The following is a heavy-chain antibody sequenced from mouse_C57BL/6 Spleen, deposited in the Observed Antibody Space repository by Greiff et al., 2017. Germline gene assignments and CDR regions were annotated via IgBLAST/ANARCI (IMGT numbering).Heavy chain of an antibody. J-gene: IGHJ4*01. CDR1: GFTFSDYG. CDR3: ANRVTTVVPYAMDY. CDR2: ISSGSSTI. V-gene: IGHV5-17*01. D-gene: IGHD1-1*01. Sequence: EVKLMESGGGLVKPGGSLKLSCAASGFTFSDYGMHWVRQAPEKGLEWVAYISSGSSTIYYADTVKGRFTISRDNAKNTLFLQRTSLRSEDTAMYYCANRVTTVVPYAMDYWGQGTSVTVSS.